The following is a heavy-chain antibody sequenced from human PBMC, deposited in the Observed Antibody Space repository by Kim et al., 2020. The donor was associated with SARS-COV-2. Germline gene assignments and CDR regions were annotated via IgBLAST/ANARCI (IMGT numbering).Heavy chain of an antibody. D-gene: IGHD3-10*01. V-gene: IGHV3-30*02. J-gene: IGHJ4*02. Sequence: ADSVKGRFTVSKDNSKNILYLQMNSLRAVDTAVYYCAQPLDGGVISRFDYWGQGTLVTVSS. CDR3: AQPLDGGVISRFDY.